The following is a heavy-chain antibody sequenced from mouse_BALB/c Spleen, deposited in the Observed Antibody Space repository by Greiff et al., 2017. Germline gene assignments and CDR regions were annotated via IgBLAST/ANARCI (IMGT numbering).Heavy chain of an antibody. CDR2: ISDGGSYT. Sequence: EVQRVESGGGLVKPGGSLKLSCAASGFPFSDYYMYWVRQTPEKRLEWVATISDGGSYTYYPDSVKGRFTISRDNAKNNLYLQMSSLKSEDTAMYYCARDGSSYRYFDVWGAGTTVTVSS. D-gene: IGHD1-1*01. CDR1: GFPFSDYY. J-gene: IGHJ1*01. V-gene: IGHV5-4*02. CDR3: ARDGSSYRYFDV.